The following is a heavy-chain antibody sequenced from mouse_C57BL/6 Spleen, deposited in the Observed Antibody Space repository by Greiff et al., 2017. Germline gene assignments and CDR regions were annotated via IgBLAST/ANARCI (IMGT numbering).Heavy chain of an antibody. Sequence: EVQVVESGPGLVKPSQSLSLTCSVTGYSITSGYYWNWIRQFPGNKLEWMGYISYDGSNNYNPSLKNRISITRDTSKNQFFLKLNSVTTEDTATYYCARFDGYLDYWGQGTTLTVSS. V-gene: IGHV3-6*01. D-gene: IGHD2-3*01. CDR2: ISYDGSN. CDR1: GYSITSGYY. CDR3: ARFDGYLDY. J-gene: IGHJ2*01.